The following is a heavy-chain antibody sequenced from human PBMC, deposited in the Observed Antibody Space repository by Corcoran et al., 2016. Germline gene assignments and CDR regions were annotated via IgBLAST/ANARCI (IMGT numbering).Heavy chain of an antibody. V-gene: IGHV3-49*03. CDR2: IRSKAYGGTT. CDR1: GFTFGDSA. Sequence: EVQLGESWGGLVQPGRSLRLSCTASGFTFGDSAMSWFREAPGKGLEWVGFIRSKAYGGTTEYAASVKGRLTISRDNSKSIAYLQMNSLKTEDTAVYSCTRSSYTTLDFDYWGQGTLVTGSS. CDR3: TRSSYTTLDFDY. J-gene: IGHJ4*02. D-gene: IGHD6-13*01.